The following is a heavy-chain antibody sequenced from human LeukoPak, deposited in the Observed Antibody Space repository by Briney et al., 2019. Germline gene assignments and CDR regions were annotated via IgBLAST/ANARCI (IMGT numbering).Heavy chain of an antibody. CDR1: GYTFTSYD. CDR3: ARGRESSGWYSGLDYYYYGMDV. D-gene: IGHD6-19*01. CDR2: MNPNSGNT. V-gene: IGHV1-8*01. J-gene: IGHJ6*02. Sequence: GASVKVSCKASGYTFTSYDINWVRQATGQGLEWMGWMNPNSGNTGYAQKFQGRVTMTRNTSISTAYMELSSLRSEDTAVYYCARGRESSGWYSGLDYYYYGMDVWGQGTTVTVSS.